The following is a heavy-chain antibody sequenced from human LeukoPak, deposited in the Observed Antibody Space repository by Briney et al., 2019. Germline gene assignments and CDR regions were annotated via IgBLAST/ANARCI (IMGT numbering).Heavy chain of an antibody. J-gene: IGHJ6*02. D-gene: IGHD3-3*01. CDR3: ARRYDFWSGAYYGMDV. V-gene: IGHV4-34*01. CDR1: GGSFSGYY. Sequence: SETLSLTCAVYGGSFSGYYWSWIRQPPGKGLEWIGEINHSGSTNYNPSLKSRVTISVDTSKNQFSLKLSSVTAADTAVYYCARRYDFWSGAYYGMDVWGQGTTVTVSS. CDR2: INHSGST.